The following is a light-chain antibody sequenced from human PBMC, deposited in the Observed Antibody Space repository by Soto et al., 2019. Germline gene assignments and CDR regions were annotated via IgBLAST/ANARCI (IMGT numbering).Light chain of an antibody. V-gene: IGKV1-5*01. Sequence: DIQMTQSPSCLSASVGDRVTITCRASQSISSWLAWYQQKPGKAPKLLIYDASSLESGVPSRFSGSGSGTEFTLTISSLQPDDFATYYCQQYNSYRTFGQGTKVDIK. J-gene: IGKJ1*01. CDR3: QQYNSYRT. CDR2: DAS. CDR1: QSISSW.